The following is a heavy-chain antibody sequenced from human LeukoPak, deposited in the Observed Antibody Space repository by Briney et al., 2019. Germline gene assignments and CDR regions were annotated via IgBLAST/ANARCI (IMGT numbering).Heavy chain of an antibody. J-gene: IGHJ4*02. V-gene: IGHV4-34*01. D-gene: IGHD2-15*01. CDR3: ARVLHCSGGSCYFYFDY. CDR2: ISHSGSI. CDR1: GGSFSGYY. Sequence: KPSETLSLTCGVYGGSFSGYYWSWIRQPPGKGLEWTGEISHSGSISYTPSLKSRVTISLDTSKNQFSLRLTSVTAADTAVYYCARVLHCSGGSCYFYFDYWGQGTLVTVSS.